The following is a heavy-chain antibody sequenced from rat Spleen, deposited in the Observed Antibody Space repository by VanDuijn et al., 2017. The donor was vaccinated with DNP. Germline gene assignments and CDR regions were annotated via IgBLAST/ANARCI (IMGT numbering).Heavy chain of an antibody. V-gene: IGHV5-25*01. CDR3: ATSSYYGYDYGFAY. D-gene: IGHD1-7*01. CDR2: ITSSGGTT. Sequence: EVQLVESGGGLVQPGRSMKLSCAASGFTFSDYAMAWVRQVPGKGLEWVASITSSGGTTYYSDSVKGRYTISRDNAKNTLYLQMDSLRSEDTATYYCATSSYYGYDYGFAYWGQGTLVTVSS. CDR1: GFTFSDYA. J-gene: IGHJ3*01.